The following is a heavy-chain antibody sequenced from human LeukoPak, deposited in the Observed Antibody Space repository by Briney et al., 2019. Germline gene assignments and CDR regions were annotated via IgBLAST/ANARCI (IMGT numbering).Heavy chain of an antibody. CDR3: ARGSIREKTLLSENYYDSSGYYWGNFDY. V-gene: IGHV3-48*04. D-gene: IGHD3-22*01. J-gene: IGHJ4*02. CDR2: ISSSSSTI. Sequence: GGSLRLSCAASGFTFSSYSMNWVRQAPGKGLEWVSYISSSSSTIYYADSVKGRFTISRDNAKNSLYLQMNSLRAEDTAVYYCARGSIREKTLLSENYYDSSGYYWGNFDYWGQGTLVAVSS. CDR1: GFTFSSYS.